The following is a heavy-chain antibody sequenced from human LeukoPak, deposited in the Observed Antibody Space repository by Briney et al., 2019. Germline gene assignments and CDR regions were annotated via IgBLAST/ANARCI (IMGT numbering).Heavy chain of an antibody. D-gene: IGHD2-2*01. J-gene: IGHJ5*02. V-gene: IGHV4-34*01. CDR1: GGSFSGYY. CDR2: INHSGST. CDR3: ARRGYCSSTSCYAWFDP. Sequence: SETLSLTCAVYGGSFSGYYWSWIRQPPGKGLEWIGEINHSGSTNYNPSLKSRVTISVDTSKNQFSLKLSSVTAADTAVYYCARRGYCSSTSCYAWFDPWGQGILVTVSS.